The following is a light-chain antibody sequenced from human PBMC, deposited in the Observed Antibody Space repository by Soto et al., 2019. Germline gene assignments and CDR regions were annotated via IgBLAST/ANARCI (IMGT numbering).Light chain of an antibody. CDR1: QNVANY. Sequence: EIVLTQSPATLSLSPGARATLSFRASQNVANYLDWYQQKPGQAPRLLIYESSNRATGIAARFSGSGSGTDFTLTISSLQPEDLATYYCLESSSALTFGQGTRLEIK. CDR3: LESSSALT. J-gene: IGKJ5*01. V-gene: IGKV3-11*01. CDR2: ESS.